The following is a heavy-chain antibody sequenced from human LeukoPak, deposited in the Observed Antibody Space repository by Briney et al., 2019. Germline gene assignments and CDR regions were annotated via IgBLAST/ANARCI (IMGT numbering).Heavy chain of an antibody. J-gene: IGHJ6*03. D-gene: IGHD3-10*01. Sequence: ASVKVSCKASGGTFSSYAISWVRQAPGQGLEWMGWMNPNSGNTGYAQKFQGRVTMTRNTSISTAYMELSSLRSEDTAVYYCARGRGMVRGVIPSNYYMDVWGKGTTVTISS. CDR1: GGTFSSYA. CDR3: ARGRGMVRGVIPSNYYMDV. CDR2: MNPNSGNT. V-gene: IGHV1-8*02.